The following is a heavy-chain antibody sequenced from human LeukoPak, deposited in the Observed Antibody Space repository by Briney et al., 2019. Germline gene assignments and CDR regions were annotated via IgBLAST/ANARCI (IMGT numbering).Heavy chain of an antibody. CDR2: IDPGSGRT. J-gene: IGHJ5*02. Sequence: ASVKVSCKASGYTFRSYYMQWVRQAPGQGLEWMGVIDPGSGRTSYAQKFQGRVSMTRDTSTTTVYMELSSLRSEDTAVYYCARGRSNTQAMAMGASWRDPWGQGTPVIVSS. V-gene: IGHV1-46*01. CDR1: GYTFRSYY. CDR3: ARGRSNTQAMAMGASWRDP. D-gene: IGHD1-26*01.